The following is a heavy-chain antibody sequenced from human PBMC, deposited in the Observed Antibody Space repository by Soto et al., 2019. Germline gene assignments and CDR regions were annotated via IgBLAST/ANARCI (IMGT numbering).Heavy chain of an antibody. CDR3: ARQGSGDTAMVHYYYYSGMDV. V-gene: IGHV4-39*01. CDR2: IYYSGST. J-gene: IGHJ6*02. D-gene: IGHD5-18*01. CDR1: GDSICRSSYY. Sequence: SETLSLTCTVSGDSICRSSYYWGWIRQPPGKGLEWIGSIYYSGSTYYNPSLKSRVTISVDTSKNQFSLRLSSVTAADTAVYYCARQGSGDTAMVHYYYYSGMDVWAQGTTVTVSS.